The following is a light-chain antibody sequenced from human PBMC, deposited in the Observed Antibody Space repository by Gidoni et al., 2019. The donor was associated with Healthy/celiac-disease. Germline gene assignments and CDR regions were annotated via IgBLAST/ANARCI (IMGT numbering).Light chain of an antibody. V-gene: IGKV1-8*01. CDR3: QQYYSYAYT. CDR1: QGISSY. CDR2: AAS. Sequence: AIRMTQSPSSFSASTGDRVTITCRASQGISSYLAWYQHKPGKAPKLLIYAASTMQSGVPSRFSGSGSGTDFTLTISCLQSEDFATYYCQQYYSYAYTFGQGTKLEIK. J-gene: IGKJ2*01.